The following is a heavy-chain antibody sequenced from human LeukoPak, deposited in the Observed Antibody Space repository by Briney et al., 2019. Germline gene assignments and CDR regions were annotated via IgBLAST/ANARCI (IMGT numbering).Heavy chain of an antibody. CDR1: GGSISSSNW. V-gene: IGHV4-4*02. CDR2: IYHSGST. J-gene: IGHJ4*02. Sequence: PSQTLSLTCAVSGGSISSSNWWSWVRQPPGKGLEWIGEIYHSGSTNYNPSLKSRATISVDKSKNQFSLKLSSVTAADTAVYYCARESRSAGRLRGPLLDYWGQGTLVTVSS. CDR3: ARESRSAGRLRGPLLDY. D-gene: IGHD5-12*01.